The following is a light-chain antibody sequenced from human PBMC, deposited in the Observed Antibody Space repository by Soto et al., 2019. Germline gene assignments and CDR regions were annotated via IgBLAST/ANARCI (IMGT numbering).Light chain of an antibody. CDR1: RAITSSF. Sequence: IVLTQSPGTLSLSPGDRATLSCRASRAITSSFLAWYQQKPGQAPRLLIYGASSRATGIPDRFSGSGSGTDFTLIISRLEPEDFAVYYCQQYGGSPLLTFGPGTKVDIK. CDR2: GAS. J-gene: IGKJ3*01. CDR3: QQYGGSPLLT. V-gene: IGKV3-20*01.